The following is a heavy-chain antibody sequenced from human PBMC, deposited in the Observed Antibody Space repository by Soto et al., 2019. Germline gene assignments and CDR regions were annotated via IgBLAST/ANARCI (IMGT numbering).Heavy chain of an antibody. CDR3: VRAVRGSSYDY. CDR2: IYYSGST. D-gene: IGHD1-26*01. V-gene: IGHV4-30-4*01. CDR1: GGSISTGDYY. Sequence: QVQLQESGPGLVTPSQTLSLTCTVSGGSISTGDYYWSWIRQPPGKRLEWLGYIYYSGSTYYNPSLKSRVTISVDTSTNQFSLKLSSVTAADTAVYYCVRAVRGSSYDYWGQGTLVTVAS. J-gene: IGHJ4*02.